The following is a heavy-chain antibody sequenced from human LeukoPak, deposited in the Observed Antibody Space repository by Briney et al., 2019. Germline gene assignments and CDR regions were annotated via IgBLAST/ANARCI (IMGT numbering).Heavy chain of an antibody. J-gene: IGHJ4*02. D-gene: IGHD3-10*01. V-gene: IGHV3-23*01. CDR2: ITGSGAYT. CDR3: AKWGFTYGPGYFDY. Sequence: QTGGSLRLSCAASGFTFTSYAMSWVRQAPGKGLEWVATITGSGAYTYYADFVKGRFTISRDNSKETLYLQMDSLRAEDTALYYCAKWGFTYGPGYFDYWGQGTLVTVSS. CDR1: GFTFTSYA.